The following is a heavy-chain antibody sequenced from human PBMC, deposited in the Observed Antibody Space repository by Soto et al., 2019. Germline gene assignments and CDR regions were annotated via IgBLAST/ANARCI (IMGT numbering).Heavy chain of an antibody. J-gene: IGHJ4*02. V-gene: IGHV3-21*01. Sequence: GGSLRLSCAASGFTFSSYGMSWVRQAPGKGLEWVSSISSSSSYTYYADSVKGRFTISRDNAKNSLYLQMNSLRAEDTAVYYCASLLGYCSGGSCYATTQFDYWGQGTLVTVSS. CDR1: GFTFSSYG. CDR3: ASLLGYCSGGSCYATTQFDY. D-gene: IGHD2-15*01. CDR2: ISSSSSYT.